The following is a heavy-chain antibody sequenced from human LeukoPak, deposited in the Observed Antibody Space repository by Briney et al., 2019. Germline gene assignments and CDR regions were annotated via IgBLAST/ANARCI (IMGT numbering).Heavy chain of an antibody. D-gene: IGHD3-16*01. CDR2: INSDGSST. CDR1: GFTFSSYW. CDR3: ARVYAVGVSRGHFDY. Sequence: GGSLRLSCAASGFTFSSYWMHWVRQAPGKGLVWVSRINSDGSSTSYADSVKGRFTISRDNAKNTLYLQMNSLRAEDTAVYYCARVYAVGVSRGHFDYWGQGTLATVSS. J-gene: IGHJ4*02. V-gene: IGHV3-74*01.